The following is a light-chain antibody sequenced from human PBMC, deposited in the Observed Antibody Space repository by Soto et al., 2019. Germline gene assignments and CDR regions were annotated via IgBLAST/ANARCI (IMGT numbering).Light chain of an antibody. CDR2: SNS. Sequence: QSVLTQPPSASGTPGQRVTISCSGSSSNIGSNTVNWYRQLPGAAPNLLIYSNSRRPSGVPDRFSGSKSGTSASLAISGLQSEDEADYYCAAWDDSLNGAWVFGGGTKLTVL. V-gene: IGLV1-44*01. CDR1: SSNIGSNT. CDR3: AAWDDSLNGAWV. J-gene: IGLJ3*02.